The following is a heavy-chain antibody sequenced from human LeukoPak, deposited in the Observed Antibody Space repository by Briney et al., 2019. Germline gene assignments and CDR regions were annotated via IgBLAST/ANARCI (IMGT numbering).Heavy chain of an antibody. CDR3: ARGTPPHYYDSTGWFDP. D-gene: IGHD3-22*01. V-gene: IGHV4-38-2*02. CDR2: IYTSGST. CDR1: GYSISSGYY. J-gene: IGHJ5*02. Sequence: SETLSLTCTVSGYSISSGYYWGWIRQPPGKGLEWIGRIYTSGSTNYNPSLKSRVTISVDTSKNQFSLKLSSVTAADTAVYYCARGTPPHYYDSTGWFDPWGQGTLVTVSS.